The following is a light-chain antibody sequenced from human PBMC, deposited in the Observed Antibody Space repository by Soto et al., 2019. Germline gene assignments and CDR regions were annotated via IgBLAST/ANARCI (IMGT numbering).Light chain of an antibody. Sequence: DIQMTQSPSSLSASVGDRVTSTCRASQGISNYLAWYQQKPGKVPKLLIYAASTLQSGVPSRFSGSGSGTDFTLTISSLQPEDVATYYCQKYNSAPLTFGGGIKVEIK. CDR1: QGISNY. CDR2: AAS. CDR3: QKYNSAPLT. J-gene: IGKJ4*01. V-gene: IGKV1-27*01.